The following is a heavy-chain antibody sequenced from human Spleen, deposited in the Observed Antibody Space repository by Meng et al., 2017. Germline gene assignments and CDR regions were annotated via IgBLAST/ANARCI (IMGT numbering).Heavy chain of an antibody. CDR3: ARDGAGRGGY. CDR2: INTDGTTT. J-gene: IGHJ4*02. CDR1: GFTFSSYW. D-gene: IGHD1-26*01. V-gene: IGHV3-74*01. Sequence: GGSLRLSCAASGFTFSSYWMHWVRQAPGKGLVWVSRINTDGTTTTYADSVKGRFTISRDNAKNTLYLQMNSLRGEDTAVYYCARDGAGRGGYWGQGTLVTVSS.